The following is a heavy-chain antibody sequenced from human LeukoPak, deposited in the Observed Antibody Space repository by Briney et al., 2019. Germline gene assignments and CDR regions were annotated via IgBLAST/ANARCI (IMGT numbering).Heavy chain of an antibody. CDR2: IYYSGST. Sequence: SQTPSLTCTVSGGSISSGGYYWRWIRQHPGKGLEWIGYIYYSGSTYYNPSLKSRVTISVDTSKNQFSLKLSSVTAADTAVYYCARDSSGDSSGYYHAEYFQHWGQGTLVTVSS. D-gene: IGHD3-22*01. J-gene: IGHJ1*01. V-gene: IGHV4-31*03. CDR1: GGSISSGGYY. CDR3: ARDSSGDSSGYYHAEYFQH.